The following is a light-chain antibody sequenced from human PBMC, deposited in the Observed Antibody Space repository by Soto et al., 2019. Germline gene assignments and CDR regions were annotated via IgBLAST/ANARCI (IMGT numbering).Light chain of an antibody. CDR3: QSFDKYLRAVV. J-gene: IGLJ2*01. CDR1: SSDMGAGYR. Sequence: QSVLTQPPSVSGAPGERVTISCTGSSSDMGAGYRVRWYQQVPGTAPKLLIYDNTNRPSGVPARFSGSKSGTSASLAISGLQAEDEADYYCQSFDKYLRAVVFGGGTKLTVL. CDR2: DNT. V-gene: IGLV1-40*01.